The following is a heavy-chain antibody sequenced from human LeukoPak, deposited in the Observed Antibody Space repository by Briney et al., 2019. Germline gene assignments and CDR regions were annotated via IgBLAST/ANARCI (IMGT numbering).Heavy chain of an antibody. CDR2: INWNGGST. CDR3: ARDGGAYYDRSGYTDY. CDR1: GFTFDDYG. V-gene: IGHV3-20*04. Sequence: PGGSLRLSCAASGFTFDDYGMSWVRQAPGKGLEWVSGINWNGGSTGYADSVKGRFTISRDNAKNSLYLQMNSLRAEDTALYYCARDGGAYYDRSGYTDYWGQGTLVTVSS. J-gene: IGHJ4*02. D-gene: IGHD3-22*01.